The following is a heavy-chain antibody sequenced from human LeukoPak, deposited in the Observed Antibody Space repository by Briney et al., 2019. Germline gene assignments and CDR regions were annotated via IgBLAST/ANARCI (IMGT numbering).Heavy chain of an antibody. CDR1: GYTFTGYY. V-gene: IGHV1-2*04. Sequence: GASVKVSCKASGYTFTGYYMHWVRQAPGQGLEWMGWINPNSGGTNYAQNFQGWVTMTRDTSISTAYMELSRLRSDDTAVYYCARDRYYDSSGYYSYFDYWGQGTLVTVSS. J-gene: IGHJ4*02. D-gene: IGHD3-22*01. CDR2: INPNSGGT. CDR3: ARDRYYDSSGYYSYFDY.